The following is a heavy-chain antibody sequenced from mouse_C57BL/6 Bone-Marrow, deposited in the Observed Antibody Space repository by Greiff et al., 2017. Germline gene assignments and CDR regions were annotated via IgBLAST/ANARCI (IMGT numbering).Heavy chain of an antibody. Sequence: QVQLQQPGAELVMPGASVKLSCKASGYTFTSYWMHWVKQRPGQGLEWIGEIDPSDSYTNYNQKFKGKSTLTVDKSSSTAYMQHSSLTSEDSAVYYCARRGSSDAMDYWGQGTSVTVSS. D-gene: IGHD1-1*01. CDR3: ARRGSSDAMDY. CDR2: IDPSDSYT. J-gene: IGHJ4*01. CDR1: GYTFTSYW. V-gene: IGHV1-69*01.